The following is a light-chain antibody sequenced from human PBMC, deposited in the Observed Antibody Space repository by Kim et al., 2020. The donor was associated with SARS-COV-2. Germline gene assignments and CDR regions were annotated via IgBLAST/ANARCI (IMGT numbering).Light chain of an antibody. J-gene: IGKJ1*01. CDR1: QSILHNC. CDR2: HAS. CDR3: QQYNNSPQT. V-gene: IGKV3-20*01. Sequence: CPGERATLSCRASQSILHNCIAWNQQKPGQAPRLRIYHASSRATGIPDRFSGSGSGTDFTLTISRLEPEDCAMYYCQQYNNSPQTFGQGTKVDIK.